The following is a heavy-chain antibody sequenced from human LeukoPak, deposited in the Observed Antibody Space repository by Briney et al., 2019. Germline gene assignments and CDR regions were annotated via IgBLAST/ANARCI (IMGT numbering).Heavy chain of an antibody. CDR1: GGSISNYY. D-gene: IGHD1-1*01. CDR3: ARATTKVYWNFDL. CDR2: IYSSGST. Sequence: PSETLSPTCTVSGGSISNYYWSWIRQSPEKGLEWIGYIYSSGSTNYNPSLKSRVTISVDTSKNQFSLNLSSVTAADTAVYYCARATTKVYWNFDLWGRGTLVTVCS. V-gene: IGHV4-4*09. J-gene: IGHJ2*01.